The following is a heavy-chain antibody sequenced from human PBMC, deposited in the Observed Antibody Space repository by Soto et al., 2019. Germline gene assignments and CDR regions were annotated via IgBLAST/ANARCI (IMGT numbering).Heavy chain of an antibody. D-gene: IGHD2-2*01. Sequence: QVPLVQSGAEVKKPGASVKVSCKASGYTFTSYGISWVRQAPGQGLEWMGWISAYNGNTNYAQKLQGRVTMTTDTSTSTAYMELRSLRSDDTAVYYCARDPPRAYCSSTSCYLDVWGKGTTVTVSS. J-gene: IGHJ6*04. CDR2: ISAYNGNT. V-gene: IGHV1-18*01. CDR3: ARDPPRAYCSSTSCYLDV. CDR1: GYTFTSYG.